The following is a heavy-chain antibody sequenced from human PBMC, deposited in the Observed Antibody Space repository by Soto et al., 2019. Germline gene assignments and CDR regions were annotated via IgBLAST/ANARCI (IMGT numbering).Heavy chain of an antibody. J-gene: IGHJ5*02. CDR1: GFSFSNFW. CDR2: INPDGSAQ. Sequence: HLVQSGGGLVQPGGSLRLSCVASGFSFSNFWMNWVRQTPGRGLEWVANINPDGSAQTYVDSVKGRFTVSGDNAKNSLYLQMNSLRGEDTAVYFCAAWDSSNNPWGQGTLVTVSS. D-gene: IGHD1-26*01. V-gene: IGHV3-7*01. CDR3: AAWDSSNNP.